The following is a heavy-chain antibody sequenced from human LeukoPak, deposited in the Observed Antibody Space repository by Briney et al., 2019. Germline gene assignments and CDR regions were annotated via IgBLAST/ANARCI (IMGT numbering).Heavy chain of an antibody. CDR3: AKGGGSWSYYFDY. Sequence: GGSLRLSCAASGFSFSSYAMSWVRQAPGKGLELVSAIGTSGGNTYYADSGKGRFTISRDNSKNTLYLQMNSLRAEDTAVYYCAKGGGSWSYYFDYWGQGTLVTVSS. V-gene: IGHV3-23*01. CDR2: IGTSGGNT. CDR1: GFSFSSYA. J-gene: IGHJ4*02. D-gene: IGHD3-16*01.